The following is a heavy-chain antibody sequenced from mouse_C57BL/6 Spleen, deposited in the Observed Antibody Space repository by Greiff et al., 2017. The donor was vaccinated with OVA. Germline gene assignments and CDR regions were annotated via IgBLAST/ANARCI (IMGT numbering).Heavy chain of an antibody. CDR1: GFTFSSYA. CDR2: ISDGGSYT. V-gene: IGHV5-4*03. CDR3: ARGGSNYDYFDY. Sequence: EVKLVESGGGLVKPGGSLKLSCAASGFTFSSYAMSWVRQTPEKRLEWVATISDGGSYTYYPDNVKGRFTISRDNAKNNLYLQMSHLKSEDTAMYYCARGGSNYDYFDYWGQGTTLTVSS. J-gene: IGHJ2*01. D-gene: IGHD2-5*01.